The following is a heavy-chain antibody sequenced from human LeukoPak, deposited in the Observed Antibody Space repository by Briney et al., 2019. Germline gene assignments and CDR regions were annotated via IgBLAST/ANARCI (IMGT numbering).Heavy chain of an antibody. CDR2: ISSNGRTT. J-gene: IGHJ4*02. D-gene: IGHD3-10*01. CDR3: AKDLYYIDRDY. V-gene: IGHV3-23*01. Sequence: GESLKISCVASGFTFNNYAMTWVRQAPGKGLEWVSLISSNGRTTHYAGSVKGRFTISRDNSKNTVYLQINSLRADDTAVYYCAKDLYYIDRDYWGQGTLVTVSS. CDR1: GFTFNNYA.